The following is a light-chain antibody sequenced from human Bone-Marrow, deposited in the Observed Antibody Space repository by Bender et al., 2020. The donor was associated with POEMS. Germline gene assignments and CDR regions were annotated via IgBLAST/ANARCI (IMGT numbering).Light chain of an antibody. CDR2: YDD. Sequence: QSVVTQPPSLSEAPRQRVTISCSGSSSNIGNHGVNWYQQLPGEAPKLPIYYDDLLTPGVSDRFSASKSGNTASLTISGLQPEDEADYYCSAYAGSNKLIFGGGTKLTVL. CDR1: SSNIGNHG. J-gene: IGLJ2*01. V-gene: IGLV1-36*01. CDR3: SAYAGSNKLI.